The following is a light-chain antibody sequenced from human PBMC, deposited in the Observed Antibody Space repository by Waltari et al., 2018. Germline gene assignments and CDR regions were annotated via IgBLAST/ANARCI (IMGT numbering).Light chain of an antibody. CDR2: GAS. V-gene: IGKV3D-7*01. J-gene: IGKJ1*01. CDR3: QQDYNLPWT. Sequence: CRASQGFSSSYLSGYQQKPGQAPRLLIYGASTRATGIPARFSGSGSGTDFTLTISSLQPEDFAVYYCQQDYNLPWTFGQGTKVEIK. CDR1: QGFSSSY.